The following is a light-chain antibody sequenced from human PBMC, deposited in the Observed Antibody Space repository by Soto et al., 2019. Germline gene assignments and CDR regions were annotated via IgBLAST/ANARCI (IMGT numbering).Light chain of an antibody. V-gene: IGLV2-14*01. CDR2: EVS. CDR1: SSDVGGYNY. CDR3: SSYTSSSVYV. J-gene: IGLJ1*01. Sequence: QSALTQPASVSGSPGQSITMSCTGTSSDVGGYNYVSWYQHHPGKAPKVMIYEVSNRPSGVSNRFSGSKSGNTASLTISGLQAEDEADYYCSSYTSSSVYVFGTGTQLTVL.